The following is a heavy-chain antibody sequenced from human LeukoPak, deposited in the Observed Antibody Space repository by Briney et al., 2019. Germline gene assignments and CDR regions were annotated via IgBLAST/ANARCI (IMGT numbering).Heavy chain of an antibody. CDR1: GYTFSGYD. CDR3: ARRVGSGWPVQH. CDR2: MNPNSGNT. J-gene: IGHJ1*01. Sequence: ASVKVSCKASGYTFSGYDINWLRQATGQGLEWMGWMNPNSGNTGYAQKFQGRLNMTRNTSISTAYMELSSLRSEDTAVYYCARRVGSGWPVQHWGQGTLVTVSS. V-gene: IGHV1-8*01. D-gene: IGHD6-19*01.